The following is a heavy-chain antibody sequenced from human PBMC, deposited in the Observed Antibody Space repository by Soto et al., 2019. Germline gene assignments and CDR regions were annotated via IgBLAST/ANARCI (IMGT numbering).Heavy chain of an antibody. CDR3: ARHSFDWNDGEGPYYYMDV. J-gene: IGHJ6*03. CDR2: IYPGDSDT. CDR1: GHSFTSSW. Sequence: PGAALTISCKGSGHSFTSSWIGWVRQMPGKGLEWMGIIYPGDSDTRYSPSFQGQVTISADKSISTAYLQWSSLKASDTAMYYCARHSFDWNDGEGPYYYMDVRGKGTTVTVSS. V-gene: IGHV5-51*01. D-gene: IGHD1-1*01.